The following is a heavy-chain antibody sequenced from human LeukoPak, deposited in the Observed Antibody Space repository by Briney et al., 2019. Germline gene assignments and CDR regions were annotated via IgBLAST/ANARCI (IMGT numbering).Heavy chain of an antibody. J-gene: IGHJ3*02. Sequence: GGSLRLSCVASGFTFSYHNINWVRQVPGRGLEWVSSISSSGDYKFYAPSLEGRFTISRDNARNSVFLQMTSLRAEDTAVYYCVRDTGSVKAAGPTCAFDIWGQGTMVTVSS. CDR2: ISSSGDYK. CDR1: GFTFSYHN. D-gene: IGHD6-13*01. CDR3: VRDTGSVKAAGPTCAFDI. V-gene: IGHV3-21*06.